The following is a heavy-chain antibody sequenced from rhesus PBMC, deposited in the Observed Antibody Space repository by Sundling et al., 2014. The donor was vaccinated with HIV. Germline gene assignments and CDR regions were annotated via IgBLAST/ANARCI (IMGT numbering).Heavy chain of an antibody. J-gene: IGHJ4*01. CDR1: GGSISGHY. D-gene: IGHD1-26*01. CDR2: IAASGGIT. V-gene: IGHV4-165*01. Sequence: QVQLQESGPGLVKPSETLSLTCAVSGGSISGHYWNWIRQPPGRGLEWIGNIAASGGITSYNPSLKSRVSISTDTSKNQFSLNLSSVTAADTAVYYCARGLTGTTGYFDYWGQGVLVTVSS. CDR3: ARGLTGTTGYFDY.